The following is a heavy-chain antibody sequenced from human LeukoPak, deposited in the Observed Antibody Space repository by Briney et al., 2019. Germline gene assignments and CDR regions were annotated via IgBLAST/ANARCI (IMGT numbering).Heavy chain of an antibody. V-gene: IGHV1-69*05. Sequence: SVKVSCKASGGTFSSYAISWVRQAPGQGLEWMRGIIPIFGTANYAQKFQGRVTITTDESTSTAYMELSSLRSEDTAVYYCARVVSGSYYYYYYMDVWGKGTTVTVSS. CDR1: GGTFSSYA. CDR2: IIPIFGTA. D-gene: IGHD1-26*01. CDR3: ARVVSGSYYYYYYMDV. J-gene: IGHJ6*03.